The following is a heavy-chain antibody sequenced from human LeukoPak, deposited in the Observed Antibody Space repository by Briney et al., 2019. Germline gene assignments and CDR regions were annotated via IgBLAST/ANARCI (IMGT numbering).Heavy chain of an antibody. J-gene: IGHJ6*02. Sequence: PGGSLRLSCAASGFTFCSYAMQWVRQAPGKGLEWVAVISCDGSNKYYAESVKGRFTISRDDSKNTLYLQMNSLRAEDTAGYYCAREPDFDWLLAHYYYYGMDVWGEGATVSVSS. D-gene: IGHD3-9*01. V-gene: IGHV3-30-3*01. CDR1: GFTFCSYA. CDR3: AREPDFDWLLAHYYYYGMDV. CDR2: ISCDGSNK.